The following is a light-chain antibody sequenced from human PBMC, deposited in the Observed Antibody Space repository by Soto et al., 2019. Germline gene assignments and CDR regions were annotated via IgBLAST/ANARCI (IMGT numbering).Light chain of an antibody. CDR3: QQFSSYPLT. CDR1: QSVSSSY. V-gene: IGKV3-20*01. Sequence: EVVLTQSPGTLSLTAGERATLSCRVSQSVSSSYLAWYQQKPGQAPRLLIYDASSRATGIPDRFSGGGSGTDFTLTISRLEPEDFAVYYCQQFSSYPLTFGGGTKVDIK. CDR2: DAS. J-gene: IGKJ4*01.